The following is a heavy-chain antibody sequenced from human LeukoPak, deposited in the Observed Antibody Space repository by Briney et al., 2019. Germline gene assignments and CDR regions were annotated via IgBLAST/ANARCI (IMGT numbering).Heavy chain of an antibody. D-gene: IGHD3-10*01. J-gene: IGHJ6*03. Sequence: SETLSLTCTVSGGSISSSSYYWGWIRQPPGRGLEWIGSIYYSGSTYYNPSLKSRITISVDTSKNQFSRKLSSVTAADTAVYYCARRVGSYYYYMDVWGKGTTVTVSS. CDR2: IYYSGST. CDR3: ARRVGSYYYYMDV. V-gene: IGHV4-39*01. CDR1: GGSISSSSYY.